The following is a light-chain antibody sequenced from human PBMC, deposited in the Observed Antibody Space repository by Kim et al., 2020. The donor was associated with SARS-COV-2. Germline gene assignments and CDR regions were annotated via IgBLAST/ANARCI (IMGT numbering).Light chain of an antibody. CDR1: QSISSR. CDR3: QQYNSDPIT. V-gene: IGKV1-5*03. CDR2: KAS. Sequence: ASVGDRVTITCRASQSISSRLAWYQQKPGKPPKLLIYKASSLESGVPSRFGGSGSGTEFTLTISSLQPDDYATYYCQQYNSDPITFGQGTRLEIK. J-gene: IGKJ5*01.